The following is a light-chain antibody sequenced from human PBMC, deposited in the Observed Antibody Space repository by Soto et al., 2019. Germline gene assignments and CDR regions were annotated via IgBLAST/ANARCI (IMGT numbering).Light chain of an antibody. Sequence: DIQMTQSPSSLSASVGDRVNITCRASQGIRNNLAWYQQKPGKVHKLLIYAASTLQSGVPSRFSGSGSGTHFTLTIGRLQPEDVATYYCQKYNSAPLTFGGGTKVEIE. J-gene: IGKJ4*01. CDR2: AAS. V-gene: IGKV1-27*01. CDR3: QKYNSAPLT. CDR1: QGIRNN.